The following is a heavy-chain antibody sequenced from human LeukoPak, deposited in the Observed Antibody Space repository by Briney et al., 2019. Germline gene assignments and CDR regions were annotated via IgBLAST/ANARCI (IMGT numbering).Heavy chain of an antibody. CDR3: AYCSSTSCRGYYYYMDV. CDR2: IRYDGSNK. J-gene: IGHJ6*03. V-gene: IGHV3-30*02. D-gene: IGHD2-2*01. CDR1: GFTFSSYS. Sequence: GGSLRLSCAASGFTFSSYSMNWVRQTPGKGLEWVTFIRYDGSNKYYADSVKGRFTISRDNSKNTLYLQMNSLRAEDTAVYYCAYCSSTSCRGYYYYMDVWGKGTTVTVSS.